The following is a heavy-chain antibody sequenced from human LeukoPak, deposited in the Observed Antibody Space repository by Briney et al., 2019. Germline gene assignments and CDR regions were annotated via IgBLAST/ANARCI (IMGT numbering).Heavy chain of an antibody. V-gene: IGHV4-38-2*02. CDR1: GYSISSGYY. Sequence: PSETLSLTCTVSGYSISSGYYWGWIRQPPGKGLEWIGSIYHSGSTYYNPSLKSRVTISVDTSKNQFSLKLSSVTAADTAVYYCARDPITIFGAVISPPDYWGQGTLVTVSS. D-gene: IGHD3-3*01. CDR2: IYHSGST. J-gene: IGHJ4*02. CDR3: ARDPITIFGAVISPPDY.